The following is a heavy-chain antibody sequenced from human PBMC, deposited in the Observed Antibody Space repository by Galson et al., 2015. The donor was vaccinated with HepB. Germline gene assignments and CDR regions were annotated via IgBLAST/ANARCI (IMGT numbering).Heavy chain of an antibody. J-gene: IGHJ3*01. CDR1: GESFRNYG. V-gene: IGHV1-18*01. Sequence: SVKVSCRASGESFRNYGVTWVRQAPGRGLEWMGWISISTGHTNYADHMQDRLTMTMQTSTDTAYMELRGLTSDDTATYFCGRVGISGGRFGSSDLWGLGTMVIVSS. CDR2: ISISTGHT. D-gene: IGHD6-19*01. CDR3: GRVGISGGRFGSSDL.